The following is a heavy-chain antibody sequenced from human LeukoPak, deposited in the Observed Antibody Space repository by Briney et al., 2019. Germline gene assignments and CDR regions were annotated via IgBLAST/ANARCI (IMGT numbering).Heavy chain of an antibody. CDR2: ISSSSNTI. Sequence: GGSLRLSCAASGFTFNIYSMNWVRQAPGKGLEWVSNISSSSNTIYYAESVKGRFTISRDNAKNSLYLQMNSLRGEDTAVYYCARDLYGDYALDYWGQGTLVTVSS. CDR3: ARDLYGDYALDY. V-gene: IGHV3-48*04. J-gene: IGHJ4*02. D-gene: IGHD4-17*01. CDR1: GFTFNIYS.